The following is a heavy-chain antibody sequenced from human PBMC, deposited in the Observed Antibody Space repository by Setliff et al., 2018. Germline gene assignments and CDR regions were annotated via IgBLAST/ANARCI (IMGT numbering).Heavy chain of an antibody. CDR2: INNDGSSI. CDR1: GFTFSDYW. Sequence: GESLRLSCVVSGFTFSDYWMHWVRQVPGKGLVWVSRINNDGSSITYTDSVKGRFTTSRDNAKDTLYLQMNSLRAEDTAVYYCAKGGIGSFDYWGQGTLVTVSS. V-gene: IGHV3-74*01. D-gene: IGHD2-15*01. J-gene: IGHJ4*02. CDR3: AKGGIGSFDY.